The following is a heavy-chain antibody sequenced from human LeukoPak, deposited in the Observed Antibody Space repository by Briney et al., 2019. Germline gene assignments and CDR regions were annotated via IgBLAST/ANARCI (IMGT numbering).Heavy chain of an antibody. CDR3: ARGGGLDV. D-gene: IGHD3-16*01. CDR1: GFTFSTYT. CDR2: VNGGGNT. Sequence: PGGSLRLSCAASGFTFSTYTMSWVRQAPGKGLEWVSAVNGGGNTWYAGSVKGRFTISRDNAKNSLYLQMSNLRAEDTAVYFCARGGGLDVWGQGATVTVSS. J-gene: IGHJ6*02. V-gene: IGHV3-23*01.